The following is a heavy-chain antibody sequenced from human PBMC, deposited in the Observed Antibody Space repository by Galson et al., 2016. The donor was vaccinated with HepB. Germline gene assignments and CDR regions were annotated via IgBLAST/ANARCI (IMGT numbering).Heavy chain of an antibody. CDR3: ARRPVRFSHVFDP. V-gene: IGHV2-5*02. CDR2: IYWDGER. Sequence: PALVKPTQTLTLTCNFSGFSLGTSGVGVGWIRQPPGQALEWLALIYWDGERRYSPSLQGRLTITKDRSENQVVLTMTNMNSADTGTYYCARRPVRFSHVFDPWGQGTLVTVSS. CDR1: GFSLGTSGVG. J-gene: IGHJ5*01. D-gene: IGHD4-17*01.